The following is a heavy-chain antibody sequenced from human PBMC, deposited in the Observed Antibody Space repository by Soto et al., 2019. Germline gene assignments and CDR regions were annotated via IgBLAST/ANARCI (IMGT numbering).Heavy chain of an antibody. Sequence: QVQLVESGGGFVKPGGSLRLSCAASGFTFSDYYMSWIRQAPGKGLEWVSYISSGGTTIYYADSVQGRFTISRDDAKNSLFLQMNSLRPEDTAVYFCATKGGGYYFQFDPWGQGALVTVSS. CDR3: ATKGGGYYFQFDP. CDR2: ISSGGTTI. D-gene: IGHD3-22*01. V-gene: IGHV3-11*01. J-gene: IGHJ5*02. CDR1: GFTFSDYY.